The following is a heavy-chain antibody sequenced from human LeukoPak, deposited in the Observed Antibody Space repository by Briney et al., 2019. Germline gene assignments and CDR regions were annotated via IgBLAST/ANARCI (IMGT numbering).Heavy chain of an antibody. CDR1: GYTFTRYA. CDR3: ARVRGSGYDTIYYFDY. V-gene: IGHV1-3*01. J-gene: IGHJ4*02. CDR2: INAGNGNT. Sequence: ASVKVSCKASGYTFTRYAMPWVRQAPGQRLEWMGWINAGNGNTKYSQKFQGRVTITRDTSASTAYMELGSLRSEDTAVYYCARVRGSGYDTIYYFDYWGQGTLVTVSS. D-gene: IGHD3-9*01.